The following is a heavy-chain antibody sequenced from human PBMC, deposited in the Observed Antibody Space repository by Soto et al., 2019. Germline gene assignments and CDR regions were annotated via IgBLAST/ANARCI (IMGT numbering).Heavy chain of an antibody. D-gene: IGHD3-22*01. V-gene: IGHV1-58*01. CDR3: AANYYDSSGYYYYFDY. J-gene: IGHJ4*02. Sequence: ASVKVSCKASGFTFTSSAVQWVRQARGQRLEWIGWIVVGSGNTNYAQKFQERVTITRDMSTSTAYMELSSLRSEDTAVYYCAANYYDSSGYYYYFDYWGQGTLVTVSS. CDR2: IVVGSGNT. CDR1: GFTFTSSA.